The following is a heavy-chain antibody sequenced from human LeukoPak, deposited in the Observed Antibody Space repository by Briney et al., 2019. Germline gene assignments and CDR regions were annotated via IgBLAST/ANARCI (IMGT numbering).Heavy chain of an antibody. Sequence: PSETLSLTCTVSGDSISSHYWSWIRQPPGKGLEWIGYIYHSGSINYNPSLKSRVTISVDTSKNQFSLNLSSVTAADTAVYYCARYLSGSYRPYFDYWGQGTLVTVSS. D-gene: IGHD1-26*01. CDR3: ARYLSGSYRPYFDY. CDR1: GDSISSHY. CDR2: IYHSGSI. J-gene: IGHJ4*02. V-gene: IGHV4-59*11.